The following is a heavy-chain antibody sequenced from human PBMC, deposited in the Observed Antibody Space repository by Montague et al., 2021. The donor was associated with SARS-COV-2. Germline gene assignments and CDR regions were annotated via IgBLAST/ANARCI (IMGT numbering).Heavy chain of an antibody. D-gene: IGHD6-19*01. CDR2: IYYSGST. CDR1: GGSFSGYY. Sequence: SETLSLTCTVYGGSFSGYYWSWIRQPPGKGLEWIGSIYYSGSTYXNPSLKSRVTISVDTSKNQFSLKLSSVTAADTAVYYCARQRRGGLVSTPRFFDYWGQGTLVTVSS. CDR3: ARQRRGGLVSTPRFFDY. V-gene: IGHV4-39*01. J-gene: IGHJ4*02.